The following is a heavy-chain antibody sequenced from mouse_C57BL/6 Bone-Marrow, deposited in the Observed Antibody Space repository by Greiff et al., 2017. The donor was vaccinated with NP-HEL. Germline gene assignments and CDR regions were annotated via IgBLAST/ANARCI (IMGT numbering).Heavy chain of an antibody. V-gene: IGHV1-50*01. CDR2: IVPSDSYT. Sequence: LQQPGAELVKPGASVKLSCKASGYTFTSYWMQWVNQRPGQGLEWIGEIVPSDSYTNYNQKFKGKATLTVDTSSSTAYMQLSSLTSEDSAVYDCARETVVAEDWGQGTLVTVSA. J-gene: IGHJ3*01. CDR1: GYTFTSYW. CDR3: ARETVVAED. D-gene: IGHD1-1*01.